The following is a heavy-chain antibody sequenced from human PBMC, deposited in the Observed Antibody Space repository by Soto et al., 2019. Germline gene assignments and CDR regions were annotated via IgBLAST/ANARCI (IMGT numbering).Heavy chain of an antibody. J-gene: IGHJ4*02. D-gene: IGHD3-10*01. CDR3: ARGSPVRGVIMELDY. CDR1: GYTFTSYG. Sequence: QVQLVQSGAEVKKPGASVKVSCKASGYTFTSYGISWVRQAPGQGLEWMGWISAYNGNTNYAQKLQGRVTMTTDTSTSTADMELRSLRSDETAVYYCARGSPVRGVIMELDYWGQGTLVTVSS. V-gene: IGHV1-18*01. CDR2: ISAYNGNT.